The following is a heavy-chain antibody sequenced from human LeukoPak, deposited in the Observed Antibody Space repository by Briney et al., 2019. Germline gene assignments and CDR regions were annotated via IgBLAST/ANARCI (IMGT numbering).Heavy chain of an antibody. D-gene: IGHD6-19*01. CDR1: GFTFRSCE. CDR2: ITSSGTTM. CDR3: SRSPTGSGWYYFDY. Sequence: PGGSLRLSCAASGFTFRSCEMNWVRQAPGKGLEWVSYITSSGTTMYYADSVKGRFAISRDNAKNSLYLQMNSLRAEDTAVYYCSRSPTGSGWYYFDYWGQGTLVTVSS. V-gene: IGHV3-48*03. J-gene: IGHJ4*02.